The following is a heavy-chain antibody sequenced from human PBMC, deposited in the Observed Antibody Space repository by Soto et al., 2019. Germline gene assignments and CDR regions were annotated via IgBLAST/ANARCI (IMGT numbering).Heavy chain of an antibody. CDR3: ARDAQVQLWPGGWFDP. D-gene: IGHD5-18*01. Sequence: PSETLSLTCTVSGGSISSGDYYWSWIRQPPGKGLEWIGYIYYSGSTYYNPSLKSRVTISVDTSKNQFSLKLSSVTAADTAVYYCARDAQVQLWPGGWFDPWGQGTLVTVSS. CDR2: IYYSGST. CDR1: GGSISSGDYY. V-gene: IGHV4-30-4*01. J-gene: IGHJ5*02.